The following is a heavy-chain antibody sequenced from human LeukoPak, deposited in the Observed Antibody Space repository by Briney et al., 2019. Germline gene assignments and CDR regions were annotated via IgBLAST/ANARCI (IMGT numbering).Heavy chain of an antibody. D-gene: IGHD3-3*01. V-gene: IGHV1-2*02. CDR3: ARDEPIFGGPNPGSFDP. CDR1: GYTFTGYY. CDR2: INPNSAGT. J-gene: IGHJ5*02. Sequence: ASVKVSCKASGYTFTGYYMHWVRQAPGQGREWMGWINPNSAGTNYAQKFQGRVTMTRDTSISTAYMELSRLRSDDTAVYYCARDEPIFGGPNPGSFDPWGQGTLVTVSS.